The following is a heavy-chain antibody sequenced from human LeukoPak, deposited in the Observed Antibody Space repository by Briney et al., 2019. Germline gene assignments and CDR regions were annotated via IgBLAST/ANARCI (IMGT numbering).Heavy chain of an antibody. Sequence: SQTLSLTCTVSGGSISSGSYYWSWIRQPAGKGLEWIGRIYTSGSTNYNPSLKSRVTISVDTSKNQFSLKLSSVTAADTAVYYCARESGGSGVDYWAREPWSPSPQ. J-gene: IGHJ4*02. CDR2: IYTSGST. CDR3: ARESGGSGVDY. CDR1: GGSISSGSYY. D-gene: IGHD2-15*01. V-gene: IGHV4-61*02.